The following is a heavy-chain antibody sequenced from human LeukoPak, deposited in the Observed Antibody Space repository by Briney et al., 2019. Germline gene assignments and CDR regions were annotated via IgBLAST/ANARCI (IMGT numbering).Heavy chain of an antibody. Sequence: GGSLRLSCGASGLTVSSYGMSWVRQAPGKGLEWVSTIIGSAVNTYYADSVEGRFTISRDDSKNTVYLQMNSLRAEDTAVYSCAKYTSGTSYRGLDQWGQGTLVTVSS. CDR3: AKYTSGTSYRGLDQ. CDR1: GLTVSSYG. D-gene: IGHD3-10*01. CDR2: IIGSAVNT. V-gene: IGHV3-23*01. J-gene: IGHJ4*02.